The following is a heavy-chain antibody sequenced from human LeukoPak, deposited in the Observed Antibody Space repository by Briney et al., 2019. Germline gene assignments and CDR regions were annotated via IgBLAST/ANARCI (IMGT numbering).Heavy chain of an antibody. D-gene: IGHD1-26*01. CDR2: INPSGGSA. CDR1: GYTFTSYY. V-gene: IGHV1-46*01. J-gene: IGHJ4*02. Sequence: ASVKVSCKASGYTFTSYYMHWVRQAPGQGLEWMGIINPSGGSASYAQKFRGRVTMTRDTSTSTVYMELSSLRSEDTAVYYCARATKIVGATDGYFDYWGQGTLVTVSS. CDR3: ARATKIVGATDGYFDY.